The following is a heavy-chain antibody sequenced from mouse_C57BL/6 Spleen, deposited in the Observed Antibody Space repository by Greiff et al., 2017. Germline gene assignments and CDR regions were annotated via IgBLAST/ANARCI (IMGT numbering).Heavy chain of an antibody. D-gene: IGHD1-1*01. V-gene: IGHV1-81*01. CDR3: VYYGSIFDY. CDR1: GYTFTSYG. CDR2: IYPRSGNT. Sequence: QVQLQQSGAELARPGASVKLSCKASGYTFTSYGISWVKQRTGQGLEWIGEIYPRSGNTYYNEKFKGKATLTADKSSSTAYMELRSLTSEDSAVYFCVYYGSIFDYWGQGTTLTVSS. J-gene: IGHJ2*01.